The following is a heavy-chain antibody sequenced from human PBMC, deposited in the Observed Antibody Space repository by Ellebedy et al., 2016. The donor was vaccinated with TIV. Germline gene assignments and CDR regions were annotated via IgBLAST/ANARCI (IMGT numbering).Heavy chain of an antibody. CDR1: GGSISSYY. CDR2: INHSGST. D-gene: IGHD3-16*01. J-gene: IGHJ3*02. Sequence: MPSETLSLPCTVSGGSISSYYWSWIRQPPGKGLEWIGEINHSGSTNYNPSLKSRVTISVDTSKNQFSLKLSSVTAADTAVYYCARRIKIWDRLGALDIWGQGTMVTVSS. CDR3: ARRIKIWDRLGALDI. V-gene: IGHV4-59*08.